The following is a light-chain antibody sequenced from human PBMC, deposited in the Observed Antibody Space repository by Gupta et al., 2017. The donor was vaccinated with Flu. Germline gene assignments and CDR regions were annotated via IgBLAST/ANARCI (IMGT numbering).Light chain of an antibody. CDR2: GAS. CDR3: QQHGSPSHGS. J-gene: IGKJ2*04. CDR1: QSVSSSY. V-gene: IGKV3-20*01. Sequence: DMVLTQSPGTLSLSPGERATLSCRASQSVSSSYLAWIEQKPGQAARHLIYGASSRATGIPDRFSGSGSGRDFTLTISRREPEDYAVYYCQQHGSPSHGSFGQGTKLEIK.